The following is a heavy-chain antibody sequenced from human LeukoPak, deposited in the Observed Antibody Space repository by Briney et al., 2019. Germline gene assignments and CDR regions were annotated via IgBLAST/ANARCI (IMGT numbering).Heavy chain of an antibody. Sequence: GGSLRLSCAASGLTFSSYAMSWVRQAPGKGLEWVSAISGSGGSTYYADSVKGRFTISRDNSKNTLYLQMNSLRAEDTAVYYCAKDATLGVAVAGTLLVGWFDPWGQGTLVTVSS. CDR1: GLTFSSYA. J-gene: IGHJ5*02. D-gene: IGHD6-19*01. V-gene: IGHV3-23*01. CDR3: AKDATLGVAVAGTLLVGWFDP. CDR2: ISGSGGST.